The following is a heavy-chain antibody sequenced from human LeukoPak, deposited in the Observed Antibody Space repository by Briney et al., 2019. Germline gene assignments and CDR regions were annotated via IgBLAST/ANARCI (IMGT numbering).Heavy chain of an antibody. CDR2: ISSSSSSYI. J-gene: IGHJ4*02. D-gene: IGHD3-22*01. V-gene: IGHV3-21*01. CDR3: ARDIHYYDSSGYYYAGGLDY. CDR1: GFTFSSYS. Sequence: GGSLRLSCAASGFTFSSYSMNWVRQAPGKGLEWVSSISSSSSSYIYYADSVKGRCTISRDNAKNSLYLQMNSLRAEDTAVYYCARDIHYYDSSGYYYAGGLDYWGQGTLVTVSS.